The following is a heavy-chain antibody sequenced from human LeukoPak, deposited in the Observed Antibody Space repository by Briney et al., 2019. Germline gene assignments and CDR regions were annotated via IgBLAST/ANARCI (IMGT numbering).Heavy chain of an antibody. Sequence: PGGSLRLSCAASGFTFSSYWMHWVRQAPGKGLVWVSRINSDGSITSYADSVKGRFTISGDNAKNTLYLQMSSLRAEDTAVYYCARDRSYEGNWFDPWGQGTLVTVSS. CDR2: INSDGSIT. CDR3: ARDRSYEGNWFDP. J-gene: IGHJ5*02. V-gene: IGHV3-74*01. CDR1: GFTFSSYW. D-gene: IGHD5-18*01.